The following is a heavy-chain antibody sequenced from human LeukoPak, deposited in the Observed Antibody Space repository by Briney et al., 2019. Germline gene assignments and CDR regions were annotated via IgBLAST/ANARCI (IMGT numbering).Heavy chain of an antibody. D-gene: IGHD1-26*01. CDR3: ASPGSGSYYYFDY. CDR2: IYYSGAT. CDR1: GGSIGSSTYY. J-gene: IGHJ4*02. V-gene: IGHV4-39*01. Sequence: SETLSLTCTVSGGSIGSSTYYWGWIRQPPGKGLEWIGSIYYSGATYYNPSLKSRVTISIDTSKNQFSLRLSSVTAAGTAVYYCASPGSGSYYYFDYWGQGTLVTVSS.